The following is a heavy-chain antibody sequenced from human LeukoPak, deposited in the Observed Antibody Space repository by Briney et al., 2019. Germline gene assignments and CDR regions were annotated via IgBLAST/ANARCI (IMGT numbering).Heavy chain of an antibody. V-gene: IGHV1-69*04. CDR1: GGTFSSSP. CDR2: IIPILAIA. Sequence: GVSVKVSCKASGGTFSSSPITWVRQAPGQGLEWMGRIIPILAIANYAPKFQGRVTITADKSTTTAYMELISLRSEDTAVYYCATENGNVTMATNFGYWGQGTLVTVSS. J-gene: IGHJ4*02. CDR3: ATENGNVTMATNFGY. D-gene: IGHD4-17*01.